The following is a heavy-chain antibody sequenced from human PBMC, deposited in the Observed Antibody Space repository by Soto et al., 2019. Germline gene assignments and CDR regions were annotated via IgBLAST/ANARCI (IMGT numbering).Heavy chain of an antibody. CDR3: ARVPADRSGYWCAFDI. D-gene: IGHD3-22*01. CDR1: GDSISSSNW. CDR2: MYHSGST. J-gene: IGHJ3*02. Sequence: SETLSLTCAVSGDSISSSNWWSWVRQPPGKGLEWIGEMYHSGSTNYNPSLKSRVTISVDNSKNQFSLNLNSVTAADTAVYFCARVPADRSGYWCAFDIWGQGTMVT. V-gene: IGHV4-4*02.